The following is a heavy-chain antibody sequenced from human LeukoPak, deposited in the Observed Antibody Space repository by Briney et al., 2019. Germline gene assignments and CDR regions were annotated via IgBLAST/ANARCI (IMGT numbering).Heavy chain of an antibody. CDR3: ARESVTVTRGFDY. D-gene: IGHD4-17*01. CDR1: GGSISSGSYY. J-gene: IGHJ4*02. V-gene: IGHV4-61*02. CDR2: IYTSGST. Sequence: SQTLSLTCTVSGGSISSGSYYWSWIRHPAGKGLEWIGRIYTSGSTNYNPSLKRRVTISVDTSKNQFSLKLSSVTAADTAVYYCARESVTVTRGFDYWGQGTLVTVSS.